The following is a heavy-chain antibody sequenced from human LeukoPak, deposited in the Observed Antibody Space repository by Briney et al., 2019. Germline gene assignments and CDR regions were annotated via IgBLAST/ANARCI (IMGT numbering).Heavy chain of an antibody. J-gene: IGHJ3*02. CDR3: ARTLRSTGWYKVDAFDI. CDR1: GFTFSSYG. D-gene: IGHD6-19*01. Sequence: PGGSLRLSCAASGFTFSSYGMHWVRQAPGKGLEWVAVISYDGSNKYYADSVKGRFTISRDNSKNTLYLQMNSLRAEDTAVYYCARTLRSTGWYKVDAFDIWGQGTMVTVSS. V-gene: IGHV3-30*03. CDR2: ISYDGSNK.